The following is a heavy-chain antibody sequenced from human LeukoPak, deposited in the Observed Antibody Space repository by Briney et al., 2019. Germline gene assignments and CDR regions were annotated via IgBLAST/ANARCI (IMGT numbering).Heavy chain of an antibody. D-gene: IGHD3-22*01. Sequence: PSETLSLTCAVSGGSISSSNWWSWVRRPPGKGLEGIGEIYHSGSTNYNPSLKSRVTISVDKSKNQFSLKLSSVTAADTAVYFCARDYDSSGYFPPFDYWGQGTLVTVSS. J-gene: IGHJ4*02. CDR1: GGSISSSNW. CDR2: IYHSGST. CDR3: ARDYDSSGYFPPFDY. V-gene: IGHV4-4*02.